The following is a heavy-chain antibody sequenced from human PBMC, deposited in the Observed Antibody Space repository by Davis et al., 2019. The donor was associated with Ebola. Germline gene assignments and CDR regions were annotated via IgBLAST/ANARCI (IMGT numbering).Heavy chain of an antibody. Sequence: PSETLSLTCAVYGGSFSGYYWSWIRQPPGKGLEWIGEINHSGSTNYNPSLKSRVTISVDTSKNQFSLKLSSVTAADTAVYYCARAAGGDILGNWFDPWGQGTLVTVSS. V-gene: IGHV4-34*01. CDR3: ARAAGGDILGNWFDP. D-gene: IGHD3-9*01. CDR2: INHSGST. J-gene: IGHJ5*02. CDR1: GGSFSGYY.